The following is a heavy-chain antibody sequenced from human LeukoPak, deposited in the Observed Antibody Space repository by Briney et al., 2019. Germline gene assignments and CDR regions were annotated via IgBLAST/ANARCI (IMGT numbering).Heavy chain of an antibody. Sequence: GGSLRLSCEASGFTLRTYSMNWVRQAPGKGLEWVSYISGGTNTIYYADSVRGRFTVSRDQAKNSLYLQMNSLRAEDTAVYYCARACCSSTSQTGWFDPWGQGTLVTVSS. J-gene: IGHJ5*02. V-gene: IGHV3-48*01. CDR3: ARACCSSTSQTGWFDP. CDR1: GFTLRTYS. CDR2: ISGGTNTI. D-gene: IGHD2-2*01.